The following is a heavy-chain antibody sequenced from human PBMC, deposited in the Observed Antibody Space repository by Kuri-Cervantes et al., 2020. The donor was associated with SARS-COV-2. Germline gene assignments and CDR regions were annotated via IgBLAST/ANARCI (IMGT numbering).Heavy chain of an antibody. CDR3: AKPPHCSSTSCYGGYYMDV. Sequence: GESLKISCAASGFTFSSYGMHWVRQAPGKGLEWVAFIRYDGSNKYYADSVKGRFTISRDNSKNTLYLQMNSLRAEDTAVYYCAKPPHCSSTSCYGGYYMDVWGKGTTVTVSS. CDR1: GFTFSSYG. D-gene: IGHD2-2*01. CDR2: IRYDGSNK. V-gene: IGHV3-30*02. J-gene: IGHJ6*03.